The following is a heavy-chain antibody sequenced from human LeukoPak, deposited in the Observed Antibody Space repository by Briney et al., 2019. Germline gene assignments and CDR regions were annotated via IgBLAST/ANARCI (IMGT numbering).Heavy chain of an antibody. Sequence: PSETLSLTCTVSGGSISSGTYYWSWIRQPAGKGLEWIGRIYTSGSTNYNPSLKSRVTISVDTSKNQFSLKLSSVTAADTAVYYCARVAEGGGYYYYMDVWGKGTTVTISS. D-gene: IGHD1-26*01. CDR1: GGSISSGTYY. J-gene: IGHJ6*03. CDR3: ARVAEGGGYYYYMDV. V-gene: IGHV4-61*02. CDR2: IYTSGST.